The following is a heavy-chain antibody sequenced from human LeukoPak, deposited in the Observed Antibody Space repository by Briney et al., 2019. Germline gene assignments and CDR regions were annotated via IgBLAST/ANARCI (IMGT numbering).Heavy chain of an antibody. CDR3: AKGVKHIVVLTAQHYFDY. V-gene: IGHV3-23*01. D-gene: IGHD2-21*02. Sequence: GGSLRLSCEASGFTFSTFAMIWVRQPPGKGLEWVSSIFPSGGEIHYADSVRGRFTISRDNSKNTLYLQMNTLRAEDTAVYYCAKGVKHIVVLTAQHYFDYWGQGTLVTVSS. J-gene: IGHJ4*02. CDR1: GFTFSTFA. CDR2: IFPSGGEI.